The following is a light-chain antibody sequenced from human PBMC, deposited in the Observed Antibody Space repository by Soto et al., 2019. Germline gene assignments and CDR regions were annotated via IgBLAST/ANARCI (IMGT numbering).Light chain of an antibody. V-gene: IGKV3-15*01. CDR3: QQYNNWPPWT. CDR1: QSVSSN. CDR2: GAS. J-gene: IGKJ1*01. Sequence: EIVMTQSPATLSVSPGERATLSCRASQSVSSNLDWSQQKPGQAPRLIIYGASTRATGIPARFSGSGSGTEFTLTISSLQSEDFAVYYCQQYNNWPPWTCGQGTKVEIK.